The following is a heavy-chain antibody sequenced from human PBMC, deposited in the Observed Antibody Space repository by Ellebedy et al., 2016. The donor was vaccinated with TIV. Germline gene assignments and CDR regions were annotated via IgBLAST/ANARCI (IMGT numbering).Heavy chain of an antibody. CDR1: GYTFTGYY. D-gene: IGHD2-2*01. CDR2: INPNSGDT. CDR3: ARQYSTGWLDY. V-gene: IGHV1-2*02. J-gene: IGHJ4*02. Sequence: AASVKVSCKVSGYTFTGYYIHWMRQAPGQGLEWMGWINPNSGDTNYAQGFQGRVSMTRDTSITTAYMEVSRLRSDDTAVYYCARQYSTGWLDYWGQGTLVTVSS.